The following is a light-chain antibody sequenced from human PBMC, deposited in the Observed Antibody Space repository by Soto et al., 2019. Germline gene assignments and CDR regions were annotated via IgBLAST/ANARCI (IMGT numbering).Light chain of an antibody. V-gene: IGLV2-8*01. CDR2: EVS. CDR1: SSDVGGYNY. CDR3: SSYAGSNNLV. Sequence: QSVLTQPPSASGSPGQSVTISCTGTSSDVGGYNYVSWYQQHPGKAPKLMISEVSKRPSGVPDRFSGSKSGNTASLTVSGLQAEDEAAYYCSSYAGSNNLVFGGGTKLTVL. J-gene: IGLJ2*01.